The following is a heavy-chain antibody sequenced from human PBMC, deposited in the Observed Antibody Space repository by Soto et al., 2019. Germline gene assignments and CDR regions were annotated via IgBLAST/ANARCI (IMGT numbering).Heavy chain of an antibody. D-gene: IGHD4-17*01. CDR3: ARAPYGDYSSYWFDP. Sequence: ASVKVSCKASGYTFTGYYMHWVRQAPGQGLEWMGWINPNSGGTNYAQKFQGWVTMTRDTSISTAYMELSRLRSDDTAVYYCARAPYGDYSSYWFDPWGQGTLVTVSS. J-gene: IGHJ5*02. V-gene: IGHV1-2*04. CDR1: GYTFTGYY. CDR2: INPNSGGT.